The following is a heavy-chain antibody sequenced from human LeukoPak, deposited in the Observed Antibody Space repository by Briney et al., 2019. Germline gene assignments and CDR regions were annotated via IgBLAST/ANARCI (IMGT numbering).Heavy chain of an antibody. Sequence: ASVKVSCKASGYTFTSYGISWVRQAPGQGLEWMGWISVYNGNTNYAQKLQGRVTMTTNTSTSTAYMDLRSLRSDDTAVYYCARNRWDPYHNDAFDIWGQGTMVTVSS. CDR3: ARNRWDPYHNDAFDI. CDR1: GYTFTSYG. D-gene: IGHD1-26*01. J-gene: IGHJ3*02. CDR2: ISVYNGNT. V-gene: IGHV1-18*01.